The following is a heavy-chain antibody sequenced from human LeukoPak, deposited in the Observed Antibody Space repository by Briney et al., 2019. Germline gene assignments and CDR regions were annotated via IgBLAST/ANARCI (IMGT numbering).Heavy chain of an antibody. D-gene: IGHD5-24*01. CDR1: GFTVSSNY. CDR2: LYSGGSV. V-gene: IGHV3-66*01. J-gene: IGHJ4*02. Sequence: SGGSLRLSCAASGFTVSSNYMSWVRQAPGKGLEWVSILYSGGSVYYGGSVKGRFTISRDNSKNTLYLQMNSLRAEDTAVYYCARVRWGDANNLKGGYFDYWGQGTLVTVSS. CDR3: ARVRWGDANNLKGGYFDY.